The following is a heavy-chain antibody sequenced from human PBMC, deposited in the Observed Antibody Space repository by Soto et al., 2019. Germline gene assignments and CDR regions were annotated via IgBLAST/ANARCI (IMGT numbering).Heavy chain of an antibody. CDR3: AKDPGSSWYYVDY. CDR2: ISYDGSNK. D-gene: IGHD6-13*01. V-gene: IGHV3-30*18. J-gene: IGHJ4*02. Sequence: PGGSLRLSCAASGFTFSSYGMHWVRQAPGKGLEWVAVISYDGSNKYYADSVKGRFTISRDNSKNTLYLQMNSLRAEDTAVYYCAKDPGSSWYYVDYWGQGTLVTVSS. CDR1: GFTFSSYG.